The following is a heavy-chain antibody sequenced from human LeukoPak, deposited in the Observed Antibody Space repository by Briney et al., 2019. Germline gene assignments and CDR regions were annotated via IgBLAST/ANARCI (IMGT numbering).Heavy chain of an antibody. CDR3: VRTVVTVKFDY. CDR1: GDSSNINGHY. V-gene: IGHV4-39*07. J-gene: IGHJ4*02. CDR2: FYYSGRT. Sequence: PSETLSLTCTVSGDSSNINGHYWGWLRQPPGKGLEWIGSFYYSGRTHYNPSLKSRVTISVDTSKNQFSLKLSSVTAADTAVYYCVRTVVTVKFDYWGQGTLVTVSS. D-gene: IGHD4-23*01.